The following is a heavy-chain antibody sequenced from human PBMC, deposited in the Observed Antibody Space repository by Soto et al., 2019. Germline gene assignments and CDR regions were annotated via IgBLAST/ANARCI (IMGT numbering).Heavy chain of an antibody. CDR2: IDWDDDK. CDR3: CRTGCRGGSCYSFDY. Sequence: SGPTLVNPPQPLPLTCPFPGFSLSTSGRCGSWIRQPPGKALEWLALIDWDDDKYYSTSLKTRLTIPKNTSKNQVVLTMTNMDPVDTAKYYCCRTGCRGGSCYSFDYWGQGTLVTVSS. J-gene: IGHJ4*02. V-gene: IGHV2-70*13. D-gene: IGHD2-15*01. CDR1: GFSLSTSGRC.